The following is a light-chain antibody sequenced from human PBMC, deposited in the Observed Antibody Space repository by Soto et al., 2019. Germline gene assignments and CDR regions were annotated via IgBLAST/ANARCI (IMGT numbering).Light chain of an antibody. J-gene: IGKJ3*01. Sequence: VKMQSQPTLSLSQGERSTLSCRASQSVSSNFAWYQQKPGQAPRLLIYGASIRATGIPARFSGSGSGTEFTLTISSLQSEDFAVYYCQQYNNWPPGVTFGPGTKVDIK. CDR3: QQYNNWPPGVT. CDR2: GAS. V-gene: IGKV3D-15*01. CDR1: QSVSSN.